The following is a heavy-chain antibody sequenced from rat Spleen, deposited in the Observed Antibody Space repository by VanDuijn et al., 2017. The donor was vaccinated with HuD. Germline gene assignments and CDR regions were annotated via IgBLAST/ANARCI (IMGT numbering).Heavy chain of an antibody. D-gene: IGHD4-3*01. CDR3: AKDPWDSGANWFAY. V-gene: IGHV5S14*01. Sequence: EVRLVESGGGVVQPGRSLKLSCAASGFTFSNYGMAWVRQSPTKGLEWVASISNGGGNTYYRDSVKGRFTISRDNAENTQYLQMDSLRSEDTATYYCAKDPWDSGANWFAYWGRGTLVTVSS. J-gene: IGHJ3*01. CDR1: GFTFSNYG. CDR2: ISNGGGNT.